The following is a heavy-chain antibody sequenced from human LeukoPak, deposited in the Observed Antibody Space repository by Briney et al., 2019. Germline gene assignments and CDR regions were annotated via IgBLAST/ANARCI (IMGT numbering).Heavy chain of an antibody. Sequence: GSLRLSCAASGFTLSYYGIHWVRQAPGKGLEWVAFIRYDGSSKYYADSVKGRFTISRDNSKNTLYPQMNSLRAEDTAVYYCAKGLLWFGELYADHDAFDIWGQGTMVTVSS. J-gene: IGHJ3*02. CDR1: GFTLSYYG. D-gene: IGHD3-10*01. CDR2: IRYDGSSK. CDR3: AKGLLWFGELYADHDAFDI. V-gene: IGHV3-30*02.